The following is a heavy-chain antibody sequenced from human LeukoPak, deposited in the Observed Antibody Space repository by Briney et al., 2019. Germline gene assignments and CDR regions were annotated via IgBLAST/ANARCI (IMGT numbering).Heavy chain of an antibody. CDR2: IYYSGST. Sequence: SETLSLTCTVSGGSISSSSYYWGWIRQPPGKGLEWIGSIYYSGSTYYNPSLKSRVTISVDTSKNQFSLKLSSVTAADTAVYYCATLSDTVTTTNWFDPWGQGTLVTVSS. V-gene: IGHV4-39*01. J-gene: IGHJ5*02. CDR3: ATLSDTVTTTNWFDP. D-gene: IGHD4-17*01. CDR1: GGSISSSSYY.